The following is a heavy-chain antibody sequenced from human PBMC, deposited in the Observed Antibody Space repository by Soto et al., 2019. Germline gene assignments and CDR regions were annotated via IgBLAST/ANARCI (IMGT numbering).Heavy chain of an antibody. CDR3: ANSWTTLTTGFDF. CDR1: GFTFSNYA. V-gene: IGHV3-30*18. D-gene: IGHD4-17*01. Sequence: PLGGSLRLSCVASGFTFSNYAMHWVRQAPGKGLGWVAVISSDGSEKYYLDSVRDRFTISRDNSKNTLYLQMNNLRPENTAMYYCANSWTTLTTGFDFWGQGALVTVSS. CDR2: ISSDGSEK. J-gene: IGHJ4*02.